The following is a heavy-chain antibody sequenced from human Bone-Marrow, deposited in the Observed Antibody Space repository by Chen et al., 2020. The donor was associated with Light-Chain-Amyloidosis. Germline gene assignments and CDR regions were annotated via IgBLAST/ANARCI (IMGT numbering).Heavy chain of an antibody. Sequence: DVQLVESGGGLIQPGESLRLSFAASGFPFSDYYMHWVRQGPGKGLVWVSRSNGDGTDIKYADSVRGRFTISRDSAKNTVYLQMNSLRTEDTAVYYCARSVSGTFDYWGQGALVTVSS. CDR2: SNGDGTDI. D-gene: IGHD1-1*01. V-gene: IGHV3-74*01. CDR1: GFPFSDYY. CDR3: ARSVSGTFDY. J-gene: IGHJ4*02.